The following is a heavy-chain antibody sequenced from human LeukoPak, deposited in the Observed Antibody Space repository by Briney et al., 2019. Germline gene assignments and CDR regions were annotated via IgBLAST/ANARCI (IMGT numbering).Heavy chain of an antibody. J-gene: IGHJ5*02. Sequence: GGSLRLSCAASGFTFSSYAMHWVRQAPGKGLEWVAVISYDGSNKYYADSVKGRFTISRDNSKNTLYLQMNSLRAEDTAVYYCARDYDSSGYSPWFDPRGQGTLVTVSS. D-gene: IGHD3-22*01. CDR1: GFTFSSYA. CDR3: ARDYDSSGYSPWFDP. CDR2: ISYDGSNK. V-gene: IGHV3-30-3*01.